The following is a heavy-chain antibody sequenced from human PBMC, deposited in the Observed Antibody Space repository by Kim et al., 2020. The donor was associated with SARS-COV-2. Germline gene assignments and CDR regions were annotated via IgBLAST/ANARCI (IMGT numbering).Heavy chain of an antibody. V-gene: IGHV3-23*03. CDR2: GRAT. Sequence: GRATNKSDSLKGRLTISSDNAKNTLYLHKNSLSFDDTAIYYCARGKVMSWGQGTLVTVSS. D-gene: IGHD3-16*01. J-gene: IGHJ5*02. CDR3: ARGKVMS.